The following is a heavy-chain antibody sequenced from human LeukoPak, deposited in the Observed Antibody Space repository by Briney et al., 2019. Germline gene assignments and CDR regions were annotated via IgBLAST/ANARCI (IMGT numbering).Heavy chain of an antibody. CDR1: RGSISSGDYY. CDR3: ARTGGTIDY. Sequence: SQTLSLTCTVSRGSISSGDYYWSWIRQPPGKGLEWIGYIYYSGSTYYNPSLESRVTISVDTSKNQFSLKLNSVTAADTAVYYCARTGGTIDYWGQGTLVTVSS. D-gene: IGHD2-8*02. V-gene: IGHV4-30-4*01. J-gene: IGHJ4*02. CDR2: IYYSGST.